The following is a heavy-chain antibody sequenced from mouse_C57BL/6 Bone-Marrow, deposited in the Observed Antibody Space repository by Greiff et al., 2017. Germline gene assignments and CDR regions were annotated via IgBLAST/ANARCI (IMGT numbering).Heavy chain of an antibody. CDR3: TGRVTTVVATDWYFDV. CDR1: GFTFSNYW. CDR2: IRLKSDNYAT. V-gene: IGHV6-3*01. D-gene: IGHD1-1*01. J-gene: IGHJ1*03. Sequence: EVMLVESGGGLVQPGGSLKLSCVASGFTFSNYWMNWVRQSPEKGLEWVAQIRLKSDNYATHYAESVQGRFTISRDDSKSSVYLQLYNLRAEDTGIYYCTGRVTTVVATDWYFDVWGTGTTVTVSS.